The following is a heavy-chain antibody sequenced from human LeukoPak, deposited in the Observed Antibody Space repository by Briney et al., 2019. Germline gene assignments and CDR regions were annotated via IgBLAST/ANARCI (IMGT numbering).Heavy chain of an antibody. CDR2: ISPDSNYK. CDR1: GFTFSTYS. J-gene: IGHJ4*02. CDR3: AKGAYSSGWYAGIDY. V-gene: IGHV3-21*04. D-gene: IGHD6-19*01. Sequence: GGSLRLSCAASGFTFSTYSMNWLRLAPGKGLEWVSSISPDSNYKYYVDSVKGRFTISRDNAKSSLYLQMNSLRAEDTAVYYCAKGAYSSGWYAGIDYWGQGTLVTVSS.